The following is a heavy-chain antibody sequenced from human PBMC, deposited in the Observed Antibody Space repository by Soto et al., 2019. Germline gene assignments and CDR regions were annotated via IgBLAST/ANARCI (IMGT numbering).Heavy chain of an antibody. V-gene: IGHV3-9*01. Sequence: EVQLVESGGGLVQPGRSLRLSCAASGFTFDDYAMHWVRQAPGKGLEWVSGISWNSGSIGYADSVKGRFTISRDNAKNSLYLQMNSLRAEDTALYYCAKDLYGDPVPYYCCSMDVWVQGTTVTVSS. D-gene: IGHD4-17*01. CDR3: AKDLYGDPVPYYCCSMDV. CDR2: ISWNSGSI. CDR1: GFTFDDYA. J-gene: IGHJ6*02.